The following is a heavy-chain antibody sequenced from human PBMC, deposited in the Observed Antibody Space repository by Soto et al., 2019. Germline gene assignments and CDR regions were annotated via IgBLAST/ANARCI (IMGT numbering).Heavy chain of an antibody. Sequence: LRLSCATSGFTFSEFYMSWVRQAPGKRPESVSYISDDGYTIYYADSVKGRFTISRDNAENSLYLQMNNLRAEDTAVYYCAKPLSRFSSSYIDYCAKGTLVTVSS. CDR2: ISDDGYTI. J-gene: IGHJ4*02. CDR3: AKPLSRFSSSYIDY. D-gene: IGHD6-19*01. V-gene: IGHV3-11*01. CDR1: GFTFSEFY.